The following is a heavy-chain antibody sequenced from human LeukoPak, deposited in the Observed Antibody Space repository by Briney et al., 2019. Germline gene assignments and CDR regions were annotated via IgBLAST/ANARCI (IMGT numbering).Heavy chain of an antibody. CDR2: IYYSGST. Sequence: SETLSLTCTVTGGSISSSSYYWGWIRQPPGKGLEWIVTIYYSGSTYYNPSLKSRVTMSVDTSKNQFSLKLSSVTAADTAVYYCARHTYYDILMNNWFDPWGQGTLVTVSS. D-gene: IGHD3-9*01. J-gene: IGHJ5*02. CDR1: GGSISSSSYY. CDR3: ARHTYYDILMNNWFDP. V-gene: IGHV4-39*01.